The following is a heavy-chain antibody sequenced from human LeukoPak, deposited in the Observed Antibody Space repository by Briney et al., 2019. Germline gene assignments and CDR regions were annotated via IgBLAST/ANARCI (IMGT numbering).Heavy chain of an antibody. CDR3: AKPTVGCDNNCGFHYYYMDV. J-gene: IGHJ6*03. V-gene: IGHV3-23*01. CDR1: GFTFSSYA. D-gene: IGHD1-1*01. Sequence: GGSLRLSCAASGFTFSSYAMSWVRQAPGKGLEWVSAINGGSGSTYYADSVKGRITISRDNSKNTLYLHMNSLRAEDTAVCYCAKPTVGCDNNCGFHYYYMDVWGKGTTVTVSS. CDR2: INGGSGST.